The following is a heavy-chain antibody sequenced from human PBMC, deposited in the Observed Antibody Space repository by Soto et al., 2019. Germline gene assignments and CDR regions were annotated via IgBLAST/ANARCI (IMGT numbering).Heavy chain of an antibody. D-gene: IGHD3-10*01. CDR2: IHLGGTT. J-gene: IGHJ4*02. CDR3: ARPRPNFGAVDS. Sequence: QVQLQESGPGLLKPSETLSLTCAVSGCSFTSSTFWGWIRHPPGRGLEWIGSIHLGGTTYNDPSLKSRVTILLDTSRNEFSLKLSSVTAADTAVYYCARPRPNFGAVDSWGQGALVTVST. V-gene: IGHV4-38-2*01. CDR1: GCSFTSSTF.